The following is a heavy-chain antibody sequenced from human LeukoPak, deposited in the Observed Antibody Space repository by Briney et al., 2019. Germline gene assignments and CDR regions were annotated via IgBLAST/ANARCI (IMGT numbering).Heavy chain of an antibody. J-gene: IGHJ4*02. Sequence: GGSLRLSCAASGFTFSSYSMNWVRQAPGKGLEWVSAISGSGGSTYYADSVKGRFTISRDNSKKTLYLQMNSLRAEDTAVYYCAKDAYYDILTGYYLFDYWGQGTLVTVSS. CDR1: GFTFSSYS. CDR3: AKDAYYDILTGYYLFDY. CDR2: ISGSGGST. V-gene: IGHV3-23*01. D-gene: IGHD3-9*01.